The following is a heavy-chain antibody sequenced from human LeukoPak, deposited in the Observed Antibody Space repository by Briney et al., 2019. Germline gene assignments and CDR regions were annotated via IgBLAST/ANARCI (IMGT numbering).Heavy chain of an antibody. V-gene: IGHV1-8*01. Sequence: ASVKVSCKASGYIFTSYVLHWVRQATGQGLEWMGWMNPNSGNTGYAQQFQGRVTMTRNVAISTAYMELSSLRSEDTAVYFCAVTRGYSGYDFRLNYWGQGTLVTVSS. CDR1: GYIFTSYV. D-gene: IGHD5-12*01. CDR3: AVTRGYSGYDFRLNY. CDR2: MNPNSGNT. J-gene: IGHJ4*02.